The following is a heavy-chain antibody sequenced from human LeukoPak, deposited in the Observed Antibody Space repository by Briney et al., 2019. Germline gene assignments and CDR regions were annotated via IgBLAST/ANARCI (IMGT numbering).Heavy chain of an antibody. CDR3: ARGILGYCSGGNCYSADYYYYYMDV. J-gene: IGHJ6*03. Sequence: GGSLRLSCAASGFTFSSYSMNWVRQAPGKGLEWVSSISSSSSYIYYADSVKGRFTISRDNAKNSLYLQMNSLRAEDTAVYYCARGILGYCSGGNCYSADYYYYYMDVWGKGTTVTISS. D-gene: IGHD2-15*01. CDR2: ISSSSSYI. V-gene: IGHV3-21*01. CDR1: GFTFSSYS.